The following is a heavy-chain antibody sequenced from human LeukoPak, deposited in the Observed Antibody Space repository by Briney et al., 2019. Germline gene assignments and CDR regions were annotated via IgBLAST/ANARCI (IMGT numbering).Heavy chain of an antibody. CDR2: ISSSGSTI. CDR1: GFTFSSYE. V-gene: IGHV3-48*03. Sequence: PGGSLRLSCAASGFTFSSYEMNWVRQAPGKGLEWVSYISSSGSTIYYADSVKGRFTISRDNAKNSLYLQMNGLRAEDTAVYYCARDSGSYTFVDYWGQGTLVTVSS. CDR3: ARDSGSYTFVDY. D-gene: IGHD1-26*01. J-gene: IGHJ4*02.